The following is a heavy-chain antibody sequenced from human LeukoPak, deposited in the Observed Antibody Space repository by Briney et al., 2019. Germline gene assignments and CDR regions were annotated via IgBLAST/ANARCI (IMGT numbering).Heavy chain of an antibody. J-gene: IGHJ4*02. D-gene: IGHD5-24*01. Sequence: ASVKVSCEASGYTFTSYFMHWVRQAPGQGLEWMGIINPNGGSTRYAQKFQGRVTMTRDTSTSTVFIEMSSLRSEDTAVYYCARGIGNGYRLFDYWGQGTLVTVSS. CDR1: GYTFTSYF. CDR2: INPNGGST. CDR3: ARGIGNGYRLFDY. V-gene: IGHV1-46*01.